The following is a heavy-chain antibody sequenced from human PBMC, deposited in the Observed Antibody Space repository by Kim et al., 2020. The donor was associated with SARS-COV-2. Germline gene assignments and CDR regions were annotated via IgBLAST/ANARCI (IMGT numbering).Heavy chain of an antibody. Sequence: SETLSLTCAVSGGSISSSNWWSWVRQPPGKGLEWIGEIYHSGSTNYNPSLKSRVTISVDKSKNQFSLKLSSVTAADTAVYYCARDPYYVPAANYYYYGMDVWGQGTTVTVSS. V-gene: IGHV4-4*02. CDR3: ARDPYYVPAANYYYYGMDV. CDR1: GGSISSSNW. CDR2: IYHSGST. D-gene: IGHD2-2*01. J-gene: IGHJ6*02.